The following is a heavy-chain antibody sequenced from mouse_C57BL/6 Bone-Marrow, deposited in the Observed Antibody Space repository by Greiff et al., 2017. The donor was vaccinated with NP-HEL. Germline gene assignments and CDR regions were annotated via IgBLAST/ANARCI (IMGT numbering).Heavy chain of an antibody. J-gene: IGHJ4*01. CDR1: GYTFTSYW. D-gene: IGHD3-2*02. Sequence: VQLQQPGAELVKPGASVKLSCKASGYTFTSYWMHWVKQRPGRGLEWIGRLDPYRGGTKYNEKFKSKATLTVDKPSSTAYMQLSSLTSEASAVYYCARRDSSCYDAMDYWGHGTSVTVSS. CDR2: LDPYRGGT. CDR3: ARRDSSCYDAMDY. V-gene: IGHV1-72*01.